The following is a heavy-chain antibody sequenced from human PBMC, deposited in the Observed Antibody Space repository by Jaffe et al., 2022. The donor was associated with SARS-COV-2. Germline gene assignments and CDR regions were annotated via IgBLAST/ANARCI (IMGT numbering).Heavy chain of an antibody. J-gene: IGHJ3*02. Sequence: EVQLLESGGGLVQPGGSLRLSCVASGFTFSSYCMSWVRQAPGRGLEWISAISGSGGTPYYVDSVKGRFTISRDNSKNTLFLQMNSLRDEDTAVYYCAKDRTNWGGAGSFDIWGRGTMVTVSS. CDR3: AKDRTNWGGAGSFDI. V-gene: IGHV3-23*01. CDR2: ISGSGGTP. CDR1: GFTFSSYC. D-gene: IGHD7-27*01.